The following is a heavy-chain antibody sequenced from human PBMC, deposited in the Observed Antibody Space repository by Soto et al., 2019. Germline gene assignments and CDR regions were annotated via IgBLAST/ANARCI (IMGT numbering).Heavy chain of an antibody. D-gene: IGHD6-19*01. CDR2: IFQSGST. V-gene: IGHV4-4*02. J-gene: IGHJ5*02. Sequence: PSETLALTCGVSGRTIRSPDWWTWVRQPPGKGLGWIGEIFQSGSTNYTPSLESRVTISVDKSKNQFSLTLTSVTAADTAVYFCARGRGRYSSGWSWFDPWGQGILVTVS. CDR1: GRTIRSPDW. CDR3: ARGRGRYSSGWSWFDP.